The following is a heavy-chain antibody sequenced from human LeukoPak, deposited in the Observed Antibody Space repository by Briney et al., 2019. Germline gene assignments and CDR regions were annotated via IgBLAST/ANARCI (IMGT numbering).Heavy chain of an antibody. J-gene: IGHJ4*02. CDR1: GFTFSSYA. V-gene: IGHV3-23*01. CDR2: ISGSGGST. D-gene: IGHD3-10*01. CDR3: AKGDVLLWFGELPEDY. Sequence: GGSLRVSCAASGFTFSSYAMSWVRQAPGKGLEWVSAISGSGGSTYYADSVKGRFTISRDNSKNTLYLQINSLRAEDTAVYYCAKGDVLLWFGELPEDYWGQGTLVTVSS.